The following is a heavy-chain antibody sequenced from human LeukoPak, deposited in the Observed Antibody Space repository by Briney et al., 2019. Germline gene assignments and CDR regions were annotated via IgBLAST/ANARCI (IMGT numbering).Heavy chain of an antibody. V-gene: IGHV1-18*01. Sequence: ASVKVSCKASGYTFTSYGISWVRQAPGQGLEWMGWISAYNGNTNYAQKLQGRVTMTTDTSTSTAYMELRSLRSDDTAVYYCARGFSDPRYYYYGMDVWGQGTTVTVSS. CDR1: GYTFTSYG. D-gene: IGHD3-3*01. CDR3: ARGFSDPRYYYYGMDV. J-gene: IGHJ6*02. CDR2: ISAYNGNT.